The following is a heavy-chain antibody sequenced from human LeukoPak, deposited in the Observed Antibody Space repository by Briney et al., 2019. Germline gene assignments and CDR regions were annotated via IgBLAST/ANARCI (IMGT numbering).Heavy chain of an antibody. D-gene: IGHD2-8*01. CDR2: IYHSGST. Sequence: SETLSLTCTVSGYSISSGYYWGWIRQPPGKGLEWIGSIYHSGSTYYNPSLKSRVTISVDTSKNQFSLKLSSVTAADTAVYYCARDNGGRAADAFDLWGQGKMVTVSS. CDR1: GYSISSGYY. J-gene: IGHJ3*01. V-gene: IGHV4-38-2*02. CDR3: ARDNGGRAADAFDL.